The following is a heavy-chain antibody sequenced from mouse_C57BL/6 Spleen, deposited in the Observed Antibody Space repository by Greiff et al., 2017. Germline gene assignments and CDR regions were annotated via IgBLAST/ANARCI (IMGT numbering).Heavy chain of an antibody. CDR2: IYPGSGST. CDR1: GYTFTSYW. J-gene: IGHJ4*01. D-gene: IGHD4-1*01. V-gene: IGHV1-55*01. CDR3: ARLLGYYAMDY. Sequence: QVHVKQPGAELVKPGASVKMSCKASGYTFTSYWITWVKQRPGQGLEWIGDIYPGSGSTNYNEKFKSKATLTVDTSSSTAYMQLSSLTSEDSAVYYCARLLGYYAMDYWGQGTSVTVSS.